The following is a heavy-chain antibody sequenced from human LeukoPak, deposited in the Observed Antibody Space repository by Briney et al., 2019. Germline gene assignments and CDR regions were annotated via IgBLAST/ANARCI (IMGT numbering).Heavy chain of an antibody. D-gene: IGHD3-22*01. V-gene: IGHV3-7*05. J-gene: IGHJ3*02. CDR1: GFTFSSYW. Sequence: PGGSLRLSCAASGFTFSSYWMSWVRHAPGKGLEWVAHIKQDGSEKYYVDSVKGRFTLSRDKSENTLYLQMNSLRAQDTAVYYCARGGNYYDRSGYYSGQALDIWGQGTMVTVSS. CDR3: ARGGNYYDRSGYYSGQALDI. CDR2: IKQDGSEK.